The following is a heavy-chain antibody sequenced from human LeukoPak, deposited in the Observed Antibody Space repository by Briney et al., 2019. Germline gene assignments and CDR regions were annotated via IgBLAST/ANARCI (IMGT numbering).Heavy chain of an antibody. CDR3: ATDVETGS. Sequence: ASVKVSCKASGYTFIDDYINWLRQAPGQGPEYMGWINPKSGDSRFVEKFQGRVTLTRDTSIRTTYLELKRLRCDDTAVYYCATDVETGSWGQGTLVTVSS. CDR1: GYTFIDDY. J-gene: IGHJ5*02. CDR2: INPKSGDS. D-gene: IGHD2-21*02. V-gene: IGHV1-2*02.